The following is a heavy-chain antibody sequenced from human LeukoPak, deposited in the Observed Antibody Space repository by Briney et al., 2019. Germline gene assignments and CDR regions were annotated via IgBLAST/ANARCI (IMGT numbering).Heavy chain of an antibody. V-gene: IGHV1-69*13. D-gene: IGHD6-6*01. CDR1: GGTINDFA. J-gene: IGHJ5*02. CDR2: LSPMLA. Sequence: SVKVSCKVVGGTINDFAISWVRQAPGQGLEWMGGLSPMLATYAQKFQGRVTITADESTDTVYMEPGSLTSEDTATYFCARDREISARPGGWFDPWGQGTLVTVSS. CDR3: ARDREISARPGGWFDP.